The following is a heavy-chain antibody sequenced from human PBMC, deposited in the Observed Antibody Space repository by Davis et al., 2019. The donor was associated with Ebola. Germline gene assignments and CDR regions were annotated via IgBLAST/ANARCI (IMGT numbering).Heavy chain of an antibody. J-gene: IGHJ5*02. D-gene: IGHD2-2*01. CDR2: ISYDGSNK. CDR3: ARAGRYCSSTSCYFGWFDP. Sequence: GESLKISCAASGFTFSSYGMHWVRQAPGKGLEWVAVISYDGSNKYYADSVKGRFTISRDNSKNTLYLQMNSLRAEDTAVYYCARAGRYCSSTSCYFGWFDPWGQGTLVTVSS. V-gene: IGHV3-30*03. CDR1: GFTFSSYG.